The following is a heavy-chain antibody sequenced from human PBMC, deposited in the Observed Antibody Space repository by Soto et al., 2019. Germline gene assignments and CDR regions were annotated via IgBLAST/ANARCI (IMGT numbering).Heavy chain of an antibody. J-gene: IGHJ6*02. D-gene: IGHD1-1*01. CDR2: IHPSGST. Sequence: LSLTCAVSGGSLSDYYWPWIRQSPGKGLEWIGEIHPSGSTYYNPSLRSRVTISVDTSENQFSLKLTSLTAADTAIYYCARGRDEYKLGNVWGHGTTVTVSS. V-gene: IGHV4-34*01. CDR3: ARGRDEYKLGNV. CDR1: GGSLSDYY.